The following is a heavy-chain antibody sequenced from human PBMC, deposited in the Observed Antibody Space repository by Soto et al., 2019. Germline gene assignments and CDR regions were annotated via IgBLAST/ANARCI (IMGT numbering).Heavy chain of an antibody. D-gene: IGHD3-3*01. Sequence: EVQLLESGGGLVQPGGSLRLSYAASGFTFSSYAMSWVRQAPGKGLEWVSAISGSGGSTYYADSVKGRFTISRDNSKNTLYLQMNSLRAEDTAVYYCAKDSRGYDSCRWFDPWGQGTLVTVSS. CDR3: AKDSRGYDSCRWFDP. V-gene: IGHV3-23*01. CDR1: GFTFSSYA. J-gene: IGHJ5*02. CDR2: ISGSGGST.